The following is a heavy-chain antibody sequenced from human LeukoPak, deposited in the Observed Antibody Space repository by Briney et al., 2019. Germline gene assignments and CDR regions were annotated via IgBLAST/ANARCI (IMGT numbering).Heavy chain of an antibody. Sequence: GGSLRLSCAASGFTFSSYSMNWVRQAPGKGLEWVSSISSSSSYIYYADSVKGRFTISRDNAKNSLYLQMNSLRAEDTAVYYCAELAITMIGGVWGKGTTVTISS. J-gene: IGHJ6*04. CDR3: AELAITMIGGV. V-gene: IGHV3-21*01. CDR1: GFTFSSYS. CDR2: ISSSSSYI. D-gene: IGHD3-10*01.